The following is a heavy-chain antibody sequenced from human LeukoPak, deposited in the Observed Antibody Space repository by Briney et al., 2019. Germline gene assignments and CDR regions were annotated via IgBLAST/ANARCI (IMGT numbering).Heavy chain of an antibody. CDR2: IYPNSGGT. CDR1: GYTFTGYY. Sequence: ASVKVSCKASGYTFTGYYMHWVRQAPGQGLEWMGWIYPNSGGTNYAQKFQGRVTMTRDTSISTAYMELSRLRSDDTAVYYCARDLGCSSTSCSAIPDYWGQGTLVTVSS. J-gene: IGHJ4*02. V-gene: IGHV1-2*02. CDR3: ARDLGCSSTSCSAIPDY. D-gene: IGHD2-2*01.